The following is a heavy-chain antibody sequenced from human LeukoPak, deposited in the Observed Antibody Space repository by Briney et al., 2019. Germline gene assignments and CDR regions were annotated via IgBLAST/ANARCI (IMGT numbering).Heavy chain of an antibody. Sequence: PGGSLRLSCAASGFTFSSYAMSRVRQAPGKGLEGVSGISANGDTTKYADSVKGRFTISRDNSKNTVFLQMNSLRADDTAVYYCAKEGRIAAGTGDYFDYWGQGTLVTVSS. D-gene: IGHD6-13*01. CDR1: GFTFSSYA. CDR3: AKEGRIAAGTGDYFDY. V-gene: IGHV3-23*01. J-gene: IGHJ4*02. CDR2: ISANGDTT.